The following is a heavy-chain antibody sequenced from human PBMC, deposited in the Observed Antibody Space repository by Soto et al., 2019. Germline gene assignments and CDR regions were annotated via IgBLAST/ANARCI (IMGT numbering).Heavy chain of an antibody. D-gene: IGHD6-13*01. CDR2: ISGSGGST. Sequence: GGSLRLSCAASGFTFSSYAMSWVRQAPGKGLEWVSAISGSGGSTYYADSVKGRFTISRDNFKNRLYLQMNSLRAEDTAVYYCAKDRPPSYSSSWYYYYGMDVWGQGTTVTVSS. CDR3: AKDRPPSYSSSWYYYYGMDV. CDR1: GFTFSSYA. J-gene: IGHJ6*02. V-gene: IGHV3-23*01.